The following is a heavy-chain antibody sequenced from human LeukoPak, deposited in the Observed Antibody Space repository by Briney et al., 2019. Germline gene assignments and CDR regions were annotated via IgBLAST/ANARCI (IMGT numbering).Heavy chain of an antibody. Sequence: GGSLRLSCAASGFTFSNYGMHWVRQAPGKGLEWVAFIRSDGSTEYYADSVKGRFTISRDNSKNTLYLQMSSLRAEDTAVYYCARDLFYYYDSSPFDYWGQGTLVTVSS. J-gene: IGHJ4*02. CDR3: ARDLFYYYDSSPFDY. D-gene: IGHD3-22*01. CDR2: IRSDGSTE. V-gene: IGHV3-30*02. CDR1: GFTFSNYG.